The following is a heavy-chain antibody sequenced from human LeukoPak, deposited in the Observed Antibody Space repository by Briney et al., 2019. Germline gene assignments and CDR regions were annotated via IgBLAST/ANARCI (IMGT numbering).Heavy chain of an antibody. CDR2: INPSGGSG. J-gene: IGHJ4*02. V-gene: IGHV1-46*01. Sequence: ASVKVSCKASGYTFTSYYIHLVRQAPGQGREWMGIINPSGGSGSYAQKFQGRVTMTRDTSTRTVYMELSSLRSEDTAVYYCANGRTSGYFDYWGQGTLVTVSS. D-gene: IGHD1-14*01. CDR1: GYTFTSYY. CDR3: ANGRTSGYFDY.